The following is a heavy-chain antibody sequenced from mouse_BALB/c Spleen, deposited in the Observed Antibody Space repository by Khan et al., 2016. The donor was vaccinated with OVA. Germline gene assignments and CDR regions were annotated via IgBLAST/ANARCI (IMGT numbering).Heavy chain of an antibody. J-gene: IGHJ4*01. D-gene: IGHD2-4*01. CDR2: IYPGSGST. Sequence: VELVESGPELVKPGASVKMSCKASGYTFTDYVISWVKQRTGQGLEWIGEIYPGSGSTYYNEKFKGKATLTADKSSNTAYMQLSSLTSEDSAVYFCARTYDYHYAMDYWGQGTSVTVSS. CDR3: ARTYDYHYAMDY. V-gene: IGHV1-77*01. CDR1: GYTFTDYV.